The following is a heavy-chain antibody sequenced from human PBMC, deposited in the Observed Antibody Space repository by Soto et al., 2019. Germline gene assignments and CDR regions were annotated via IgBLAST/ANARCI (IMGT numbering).Heavy chain of an antibody. D-gene: IGHD2-15*01. V-gene: IGHV3-30-3*01. CDR2: ISFDGANE. CDR3: ARPIPRWSYHYGMGV. CDR1: EFTFSSYA. J-gene: IGHJ6*02. Sequence: QLVESGGRGVQPGRSLRLSCEASEFTFSSYAMHWVRQAPGRGLEWVALISFDGANEYYADSVKGRFIISRDNSKSMVYLQMNSLRPDDTAIYYCARPIPRWSYHYGMGVWGQGTTVTVSS.